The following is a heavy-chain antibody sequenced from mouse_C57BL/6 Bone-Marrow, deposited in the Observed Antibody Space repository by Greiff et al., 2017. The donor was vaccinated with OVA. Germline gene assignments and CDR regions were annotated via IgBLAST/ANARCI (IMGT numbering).Heavy chain of an antibody. Sequence: QVHVKQPGAELVKPGASVKMSCKASGYTFTSYWITWVKQRPGQGLEWIGDIYPGSGSTNYNEKFKSKATLTVDTSSSTAYMQLSSLTSEDSAVYYCARRGKSAMDYWGQGTSVTVSS. D-gene: IGHD2-1*01. CDR3: ARRGKSAMDY. CDR2: IYPGSGST. V-gene: IGHV1-55*01. CDR1: GYTFTSYW. J-gene: IGHJ4*01.